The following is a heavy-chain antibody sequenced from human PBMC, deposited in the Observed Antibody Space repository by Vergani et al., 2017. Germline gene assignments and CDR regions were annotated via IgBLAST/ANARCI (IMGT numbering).Heavy chain of an antibody. CDR1: GFTFYNYA. CDR3: AKANPRNSGYDYLYDYHAMDV. V-gene: IGHV3-23*01. Sequence: EVQLLESGGGLVQPGGSLRLSCAASGFTFYNYAMNWVRQAPGKGLEWVSGISGSGGSTYYAGSVKGRFTISRDSSKNTLYLQMNSLSAGDTAVYYCAKANPRNSGYDYLYDYHAMDVWGQGTTVTVSS. D-gene: IGHD5-12*01. J-gene: IGHJ6*02. CDR2: ISGSGGST.